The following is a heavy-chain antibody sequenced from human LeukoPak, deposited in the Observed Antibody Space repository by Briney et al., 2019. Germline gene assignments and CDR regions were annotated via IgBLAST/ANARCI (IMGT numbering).Heavy chain of an antibody. D-gene: IGHD3-10*01. CDR1: GFSIENDW. V-gene: IGHV3-15*01. CDR3: TLIQGWGAGSYFLDY. Sequence: RGSLRLSCAASGFSIENDWMSWVRQAPGKGLEWVGRVKSYNAGGTTHYAAPVKGRFIISRDDSKNMLYLQMDSLKTEDTAVYYCTLIQGWGAGSYFLDYWGQGALVTVSS. J-gene: IGHJ4*02. CDR2: VKSYNAGGTT.